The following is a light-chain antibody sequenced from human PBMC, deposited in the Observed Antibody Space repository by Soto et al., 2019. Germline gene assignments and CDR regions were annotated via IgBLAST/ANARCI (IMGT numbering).Light chain of an antibody. J-gene: IGKJ1*01. CDR1: QSVSSN. V-gene: IGKV3-15*01. Sequence: EIVMTQSPATLSVSPGERATLSCRASQSVSSNLAWYQQKPGQAPRLLIYGASTRATGIPARFSGRGSGTEFTLTISSLQPDDFATYYCQQYDTYSRTFGQGTKVDIK. CDR2: GAS. CDR3: QQYDTYSRT.